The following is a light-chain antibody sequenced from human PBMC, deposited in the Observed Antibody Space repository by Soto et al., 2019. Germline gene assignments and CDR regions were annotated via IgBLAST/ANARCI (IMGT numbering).Light chain of an antibody. CDR2: GAS. J-gene: IGKJ1*01. CDR3: QQYNNWSPA. Sequence: EIVMTQSPATLYVAPGERATLSCRASQSVSSNLARYQQKPGQAPRLLIYGASTRATGIPARFSGSGSGTEFTLTISSLQSEDFAVYYCQQYNNWSPAFGQGTKVEIK. CDR1: QSVSSN. V-gene: IGKV3-15*01.